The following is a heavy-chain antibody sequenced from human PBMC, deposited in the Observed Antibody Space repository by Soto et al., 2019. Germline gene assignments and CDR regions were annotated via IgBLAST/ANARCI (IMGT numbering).Heavy chain of an antibody. CDR1: GGSISSYY. CDR3: ARLGGSNYNWFDT. CDR2: IYHTGST. V-gene: IGHV4-59*08. J-gene: IGHJ5*02. D-gene: IGHD1-26*01. Sequence: SETLSLTCIVSGGSISSYYWSWIRQPPGKGLEWIGYIYHTGSTTYNPSLKSRVTISVDTSRNQFSLRVNSVTAADTAVYYCARLGGSNYNWFDTWGRGTQVTVSS.